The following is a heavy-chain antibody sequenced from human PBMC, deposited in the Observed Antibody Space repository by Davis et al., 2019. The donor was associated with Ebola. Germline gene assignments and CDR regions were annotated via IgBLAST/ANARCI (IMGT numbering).Heavy chain of an antibody. CDR3: ARAIINSIELLEPYSWFDP. CDR2: INAGNGNT. Sequence: AASVKVFCKASGYTFTNYVLHWVRQAPGQRLEWMGWINAGNGNTKYSQKFQGRVTITRDTSASTAYMELSSLRSEDTAVYYCARAIINSIELLEPYSWFDPWGQGTLVTVSS. J-gene: IGHJ5*02. D-gene: IGHD1-14*01. V-gene: IGHV1-3*01. CDR1: GYTFTNYV.